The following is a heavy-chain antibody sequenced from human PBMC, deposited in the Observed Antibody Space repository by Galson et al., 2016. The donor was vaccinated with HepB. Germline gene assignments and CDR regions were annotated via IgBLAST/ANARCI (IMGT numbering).Heavy chain of an antibody. V-gene: IGHV4-4*02. CDR2: IYYSGST. CDR3: ARRTVVPTAGNWFDP. CDR1: GGSIGSSYW. Sequence: ETLSLTCDVSGGSIGSSYWWSWVRQPPGKGLEWLGSIYYSGSTYYNPSLKSRVTISVDTSKNQFSLNLGSVTAADTAVYYCARRTVVPTAGNWFDPWGQGTLVTVSS. J-gene: IGHJ5*02. D-gene: IGHD2-2*01.